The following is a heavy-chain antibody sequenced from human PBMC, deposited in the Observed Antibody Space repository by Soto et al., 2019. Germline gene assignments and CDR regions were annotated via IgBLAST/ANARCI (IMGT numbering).Heavy chain of an antibody. Sequence: RVSCKASVYTWTSYGISWVLQAPVQGLEGIGWISAYNGITKYAQKFQGRVSMTPATSASTAFMELRRLRSEATAVYSCAPAETWVTGNMGGYWGKGNMVTVSS. CDR3: APAETWVTGNMGGY. CDR1: VYTWTSYG. J-gene: IGHJ4*02. D-gene: IGHD1-20*01. V-gene: IGHV1-18*04. CDR2: ISAYNGIT.